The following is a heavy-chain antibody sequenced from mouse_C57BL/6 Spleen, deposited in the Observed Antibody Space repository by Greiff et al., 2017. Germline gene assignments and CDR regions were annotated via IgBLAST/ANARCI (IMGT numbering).Heavy chain of an antibody. Sequence: VQLQQSGAELARPGASVKLSCKASGYTFTSYGISWVKQRTGQGLEWIGEIYPRSGNTYYNEKFKGKATLTADKSSSTAYMELRSLTSEDSAVYFCARRGITTVVEYAMDYWGQGTSVTVSS. D-gene: IGHD1-1*01. CDR1: GYTFTSYG. CDR2: IYPRSGNT. CDR3: ARRGITTVVEYAMDY. J-gene: IGHJ4*01. V-gene: IGHV1-81*01.